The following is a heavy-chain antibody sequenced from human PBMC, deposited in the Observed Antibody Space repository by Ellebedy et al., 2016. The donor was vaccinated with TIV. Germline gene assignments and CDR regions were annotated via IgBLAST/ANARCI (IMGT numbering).Heavy chain of an antibody. CDR3: ASESNSGYFDY. Sequence: MPSETLSLTCAVYGGSFSGYYWSWIRQPPGKGLEWIGEINHSGSTNYNPSLKSRVTISVDTSKNQFSLKLSSVTAADTAVYYCASESNSGYFDYWGQGILVTVSS. CDR2: INHSGST. J-gene: IGHJ4*02. D-gene: IGHD4-11*01. V-gene: IGHV4-34*01. CDR1: GGSFSGYY.